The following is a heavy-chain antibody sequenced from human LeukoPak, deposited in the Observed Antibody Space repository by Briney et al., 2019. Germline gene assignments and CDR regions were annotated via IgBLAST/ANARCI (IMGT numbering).Heavy chain of an antibody. Sequence: PSETLSLTCTVSGGSISSYYWSWIRQPPGKGLEWIGYIYYSGSTNYNPSLKSRVTISVDTSKNQFSLKLSSVTAADTAVYYCARWCSGGSCYYFDYWGQGTLVTVSS. D-gene: IGHD2-15*01. CDR1: GGSISSYY. CDR3: ARWCSGGSCYYFDY. J-gene: IGHJ4*02. CDR2: IYYSGST. V-gene: IGHV4-59*12.